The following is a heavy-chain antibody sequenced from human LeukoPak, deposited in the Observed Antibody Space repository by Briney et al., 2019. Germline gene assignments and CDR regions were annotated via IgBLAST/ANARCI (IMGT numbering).Heavy chain of an antibody. J-gene: IGHJ6*02. Sequence: ASVKVSCKASGYTFTSYYMHWVRQAPGQGLEWMGIINPSGGSTSYAQKFQGRVTMTRDTSISTAYMELSRLRSDDTAVYYCARDQNDFWSGYFDYYYYGMDVWGQGTTVTVSS. CDR1: GYTFTSYY. D-gene: IGHD3-3*01. V-gene: IGHV1-46*01. CDR2: INPSGGST. CDR3: ARDQNDFWSGYFDYYYYGMDV.